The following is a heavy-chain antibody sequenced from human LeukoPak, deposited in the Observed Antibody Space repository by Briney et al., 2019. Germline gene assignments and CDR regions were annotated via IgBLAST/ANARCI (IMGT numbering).Heavy chain of an antibody. D-gene: IGHD3-16*01. J-gene: IGHJ3*01. V-gene: IGHV3-74*01. Sequence: GGSLRLSCAASGFTFSNYWMYWVRQTPGKGLEYVSRINNDGSGTTYADSVKDRFTISRDNAKNTVYLQMNSLRAEDTAVYFCARGGNYHAFDLWGQGTMLTVSS. CDR3: ARGGNYHAFDL. CDR2: INNDGSGT. CDR1: GFTFSNYW.